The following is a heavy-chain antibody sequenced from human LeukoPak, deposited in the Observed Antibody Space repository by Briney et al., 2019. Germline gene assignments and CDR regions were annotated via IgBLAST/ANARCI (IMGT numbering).Heavy chain of an antibody. V-gene: IGHV3-23*01. CDR3: ANAPPVRGAHVDWYFDL. D-gene: IGHD3-10*01. Sequence: QPGGSLRLSCTVSGFTFSSYAMSWVRQAPGKGLEWVSGISGSGGSTYYADSVKGRFTISRDNSKNTLYLQMNSLRAEDTAVYHCANAPPVRGAHVDWYFDLWGRGTLVTVSS. CDR2: ISGSGGST. CDR1: GFTFSSYA. J-gene: IGHJ2*01.